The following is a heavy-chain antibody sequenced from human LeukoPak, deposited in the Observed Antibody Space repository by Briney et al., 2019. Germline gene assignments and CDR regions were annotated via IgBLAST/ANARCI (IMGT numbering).Heavy chain of an antibody. J-gene: IGHJ4*02. Sequence: VASVKVSCKASGGTFSSYAITWVRQAPGQGLEWMGRIIPIFGTANYAQKFQGRVTITTDESTSTAYMELSTLRSDDTVVYYCARERPPGDSSNWFLEGYFDIWGQGTLVTVSS. CDR1: GGTFSSYA. D-gene: IGHD6-13*01. V-gene: IGHV1-69*05. CDR2: IIPIFGTA. CDR3: ARERPPGDSSNWFLEGYFDI.